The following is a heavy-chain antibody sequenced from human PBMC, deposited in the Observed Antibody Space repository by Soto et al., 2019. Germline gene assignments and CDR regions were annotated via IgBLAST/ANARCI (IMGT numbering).Heavy chain of an antibody. D-gene: IGHD1-1*01. Sequence: GGSLRLPCAASGFTFSSYWMHWVRQAPGKGLVWVSRINSDGSSTSYADSVKGRFTISRDNAKNTLYLQMNSLRAEDTAVYYCARAVAVQLERKMRYHFDYWGQGTLVTVSS. CDR1: GFTFSSYW. V-gene: IGHV3-74*01. J-gene: IGHJ4*02. CDR2: INSDGSST. CDR3: ARAVAVQLERKMRYHFDY.